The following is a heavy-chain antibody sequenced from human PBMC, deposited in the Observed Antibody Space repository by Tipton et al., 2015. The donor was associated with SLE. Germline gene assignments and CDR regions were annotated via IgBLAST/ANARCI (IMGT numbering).Heavy chain of an antibody. J-gene: IGHJ4*02. CDR2: IRYDGTKK. Sequence: SLRLSCAASGFTFSSYGMHWVRQAPGKGLEWVAFIRYDGTKKYYADSVKGRFTISRDNSKNTLYLQMNSLRAEDTAAYYCAGSGYYQYYFDYWGQGTLVTVSS. CDR3: AGSGYYQYYFDY. D-gene: IGHD3-22*01. V-gene: IGHV3-30*02. CDR1: GFTFSSYG.